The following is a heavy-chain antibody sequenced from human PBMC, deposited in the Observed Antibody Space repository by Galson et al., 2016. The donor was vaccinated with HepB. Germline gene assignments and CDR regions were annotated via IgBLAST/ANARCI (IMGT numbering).Heavy chain of an antibody. Sequence: SLRLSCAASGFTFSSYGMHWVRQAPGKGLEWVAFIAYDGSNKKYAESVKGRFTISRDNSKKTLYPQMNSLRAEDTAVYYCAKFSNRWSVYMDAWGKGTTVTVSS. D-gene: IGHD2-15*01. J-gene: IGHJ6*03. V-gene: IGHV3-30*18. CDR3: AKFSNRWSVYMDA. CDR1: GFTFSSYG. CDR2: IAYDGSNK.